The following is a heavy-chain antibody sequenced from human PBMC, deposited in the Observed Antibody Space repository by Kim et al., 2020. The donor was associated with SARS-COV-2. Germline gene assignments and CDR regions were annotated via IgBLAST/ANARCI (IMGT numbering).Heavy chain of an antibody. CDR3: GRHRSPSAMLQGPLWFGETGMDY. CDR1: GYSFTSYW. Sequence: GESLKISCKGSGYSFTSYWISWVRQMPGKGLEWMGRIDPSDSYTNYSPSFQGHVTISADKSISTAYLQWSSLKASDTAMYYCGRHRSPSAMLQGPLWFGETGMDYWGQGTLVTVSS. D-gene: IGHD3-10*01. V-gene: IGHV5-10-1*01. J-gene: IGHJ4*02. CDR2: IDPSDSYT.